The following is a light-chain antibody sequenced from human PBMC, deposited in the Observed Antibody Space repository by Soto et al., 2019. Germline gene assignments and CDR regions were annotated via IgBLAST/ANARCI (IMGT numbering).Light chain of an antibody. CDR3: AAWDDSLNGMV. Sequence: QSVLTQPPSASGTPGQRVTISCSGGSFNIGSNIVNWYQQLPGTAPKLLIYTNNQRPSGVPDRFSGSKSGTSASLAISGLQSEDEADYYCAAWDDSLNGMVFGGGTKVTVL. CDR2: TNN. V-gene: IGLV1-44*01. CDR1: SFNIGSNI. J-gene: IGLJ2*01.